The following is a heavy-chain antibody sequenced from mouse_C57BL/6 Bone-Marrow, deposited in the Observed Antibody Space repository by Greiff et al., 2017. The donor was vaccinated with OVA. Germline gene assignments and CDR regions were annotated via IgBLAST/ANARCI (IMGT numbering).Heavy chain of an antibody. Sequence: QVQLQQSGAELARPGASVKLSCKASGYTFTSYGISWVKQRTGQGLEWIGEIYPRSGNTYYNEKFKGKATLTADKSSSTAYMELRSLTSEDSAVYFCARKVYYSNYYAMEYWGQGTSVTVSS. CDR1: GYTFTSYG. V-gene: IGHV1-81*01. CDR3: ARKVYYSNYYAMEY. D-gene: IGHD2-5*01. J-gene: IGHJ4*01. CDR2: IYPRSGNT.